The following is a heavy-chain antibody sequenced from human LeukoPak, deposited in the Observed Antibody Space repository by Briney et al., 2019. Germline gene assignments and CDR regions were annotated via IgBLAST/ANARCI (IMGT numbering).Heavy chain of an antibody. CDR3: ASRDPCSGGTCYALAY. CDR2: INFSGDDT. CDR1: GFTLSSYA. D-gene: IGHD2-15*01. V-gene: IGHV3-23*01. Sequence: PGGSLRLSCAASGFTLSSYAVSWVRQAPGKGLQWVSAINFSGDDTYYADSVKGRFTISRDNSKNTLYLQMNSLRVEDTAVYYCASRDPCSGGTCYALAYWGQGALVTVSS. J-gene: IGHJ4*02.